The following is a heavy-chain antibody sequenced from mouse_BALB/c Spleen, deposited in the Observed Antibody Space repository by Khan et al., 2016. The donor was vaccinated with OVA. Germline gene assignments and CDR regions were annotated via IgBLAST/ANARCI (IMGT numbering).Heavy chain of an antibody. CDR1: GFTFSTYG. V-gene: IGHV5-6*01. Sequence: EVELVESGGDLVKPGGSLKLSCAASGFTFSTYGMSWVRQTPDKRLEWVATVSTGGSYTYYADSVKGRFTISRDNAKNTLFLQMSGLKSEDTVIFYCTRLAYYYDSEGFAYWGQGTLVTVSA. D-gene: IGHD1-1*01. CDR3: TRLAYYYDSEGFAY. J-gene: IGHJ3*01. CDR2: VSTGGSYT.